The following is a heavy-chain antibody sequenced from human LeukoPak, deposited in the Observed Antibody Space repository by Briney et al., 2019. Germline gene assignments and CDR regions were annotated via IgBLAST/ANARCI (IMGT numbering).Heavy chain of an antibody. CDR2: IYTSGST. CDR3: ARSYSGSYPGYFDY. V-gene: IGHV4-61*02. Sequence: IPSQTLSLTCTVSGGSISSGSYYWRWIRQPAGKGLEWIGRIYTSGSTNYNPSLKSRVTISVDTSKNQFSLKLSSVTAADTAVYYCARSYSGSYPGYFDYWGQGTLVTVSS. D-gene: IGHD1-26*01. J-gene: IGHJ4*02. CDR1: GGSISSGSYY.